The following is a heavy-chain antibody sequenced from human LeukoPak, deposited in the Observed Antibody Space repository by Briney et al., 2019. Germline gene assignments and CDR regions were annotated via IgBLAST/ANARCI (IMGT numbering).Heavy chain of an antibody. J-gene: IGHJ4*02. CDR3: ASRRDTAMALFDY. V-gene: IGHV4-59*01. Sequence: SETLSLTCTVSGGSISSYYWSWIRKPPGKGLEWIGYIYYSGSTNYNPSLKSRVTISVDTSKNQFSLKLSSVTAADTAVYYCASRRDTAMALFDYWGQGTLVTVSS. CDR1: GGSISSYY. D-gene: IGHD5-18*01. CDR2: IYYSGST.